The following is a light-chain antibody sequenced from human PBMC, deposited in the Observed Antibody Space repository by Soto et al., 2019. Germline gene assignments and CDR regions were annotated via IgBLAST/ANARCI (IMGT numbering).Light chain of an antibody. J-gene: IGKJ1*01. CDR2: DAS. V-gene: IGKV3-15*01. CDR3: QQYNSYSWT. Sequence: EMVMKQSPATLSVSTGERATLSCRASQSVSSGLAWYQQKPGQAPRLLIYDASTRATGISARFSGSGSGTEFTLTISSLQSEDFATYYCQQYNSYSWTFGQGTKVDIK. CDR1: QSVSSG.